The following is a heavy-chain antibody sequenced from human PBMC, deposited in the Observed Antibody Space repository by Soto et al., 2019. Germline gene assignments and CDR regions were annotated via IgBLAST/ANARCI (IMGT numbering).Heavy chain of an antibody. Sequence: GGSLGLSCAASGFSFVNYAMNWVRQAPGKGLEWVSGLSGSGTSTYYADSVKGRFTISRDNSRDTLFLQMNSLTADDTAVYYCAKATTNGGWFNPFDSWGQGALVTVSS. CDR1: GFSFVNYA. J-gene: IGHJ4*02. CDR3: AKATTNGGWFNPFDS. V-gene: IGHV3-23*01. CDR2: LSGSGTST. D-gene: IGHD1-7*01.